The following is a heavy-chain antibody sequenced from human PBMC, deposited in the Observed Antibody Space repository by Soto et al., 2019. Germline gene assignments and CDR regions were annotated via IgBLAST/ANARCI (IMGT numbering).Heavy chain of an antibody. D-gene: IGHD7-27*01. CDR3: AREGLSSNVDF. Sequence: SETLSLTCTVSGGSISSYYWSWIRQPPGKGLEWIGYIYYSGTTNYNPSPKSRVTLSVDTSQNQFSLKLSSVTAADTAVYYCAREGLSSNVDFWGQGTLVTVSS. CDR2: IYYSGTT. V-gene: IGHV4-59*01. J-gene: IGHJ4*02. CDR1: GGSISSYY.